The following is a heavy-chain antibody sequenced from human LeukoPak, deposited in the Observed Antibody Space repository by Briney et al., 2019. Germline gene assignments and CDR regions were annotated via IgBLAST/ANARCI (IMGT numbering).Heavy chain of an antibody. Sequence: GGSLRLSCAASGFTFSSYSMNWVRQAPGKGLEWVSYISSSSSTIYYADSVKGRFTISRDNAKNSLYVQMNSLRAEDTAVYYCARRAHSDFWSGYFYFDYWGQGTLVTVPS. V-gene: IGHV3-48*01. CDR2: ISSSSSTI. CDR1: GFTFSSYS. D-gene: IGHD3-3*01. CDR3: ARRAHSDFWSGYFYFDY. J-gene: IGHJ4*02.